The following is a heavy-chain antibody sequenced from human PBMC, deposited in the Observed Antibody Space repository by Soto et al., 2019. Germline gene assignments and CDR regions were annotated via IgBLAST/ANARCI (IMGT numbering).Heavy chain of an antibody. J-gene: IGHJ3*02. CDR3: ATDRARVLRYFDWLLFGPDAFDI. V-gene: IGHV1-24*01. D-gene: IGHD3-9*01. CDR1: GYTLNELS. CDR2: FDPEDGET. Sequence: EASVKVSCKVSGYTLNELSMHWVRQAPGKGLEWMGGFDPEDGETIYAQKFQGRVTMTEDTSTDTAYMELSSLRSEDTAVYYCATDRARVLRYFDWLLFGPDAFDIWGQGTMVTVSS.